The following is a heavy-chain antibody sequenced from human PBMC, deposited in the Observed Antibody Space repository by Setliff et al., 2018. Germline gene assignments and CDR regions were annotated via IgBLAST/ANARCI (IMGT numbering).Heavy chain of an antibody. CDR2: IRSKDYGGTS. D-gene: IGHD1-20*01. Sequence: SGGSLRLSCRGSGFTFGDYAISWVRQAPGKGLEWVGFIRSKDYGGTSENAASVKGRFTISRDNAKNSLYLQMDSLRADDTAVYYCARDRGVTATYWGQGTLVTVSS. CDR1: GFTFGDYA. J-gene: IGHJ4*02. V-gene: IGHV3-49*04. CDR3: ARDRGVTATY.